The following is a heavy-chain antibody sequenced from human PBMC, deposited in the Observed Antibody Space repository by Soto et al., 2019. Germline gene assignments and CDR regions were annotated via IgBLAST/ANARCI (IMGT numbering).Heavy chain of an antibody. CDR3: ARDWPAAGPFDY. Sequence: QVQLVQSGAEVKKPGASVKVSCKASGYTFTSYGISWVRQAPGQGLEWMGWISAYNGNTNYAQKLQGRVTMTTDTSTITAYRELRSRRSDDTAVYYCARDWPAAGPFDYWGQGTLVTVPS. V-gene: IGHV1-18*01. D-gene: IGHD6-13*01. J-gene: IGHJ4*02. CDR2: ISAYNGNT. CDR1: GYTFTSYG.